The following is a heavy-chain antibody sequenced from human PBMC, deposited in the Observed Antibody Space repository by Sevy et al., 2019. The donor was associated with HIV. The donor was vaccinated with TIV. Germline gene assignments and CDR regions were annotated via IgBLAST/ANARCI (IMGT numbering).Heavy chain of an antibody. J-gene: IGHJ3*02. CDR2: PYYRSNWYN. D-gene: IGHD3-10*01. CDR3: ARAGSGAFDI. V-gene: IGHV6-1*01. Sequence: SQTLSSPVPSPGASVPSTSAAWNGIRNPQSKGFEWLGRPYYRSNWYNDYAVSVKSRITINPDTSKNQFSLQLNSVTPEDTAVYYCARAGSGAFDIWGQGTMVTVSS. CDR1: GASVPSTSAA.